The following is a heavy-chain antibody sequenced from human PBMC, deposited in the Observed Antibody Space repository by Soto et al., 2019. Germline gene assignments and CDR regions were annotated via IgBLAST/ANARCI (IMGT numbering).Heavy chain of an antibody. CDR1: GDSISTYY. CDR3: ARDIAAAGRPPLYGMDV. D-gene: IGHD6-13*01. V-gene: IGHV4-59*01. J-gene: IGHJ6*02. Sequence: PSETLSLTCPVSGDSISTYYWHWIRPPPCKGLAWIGYIYYSGSTNYNPSLKSRVTISVDTSKNQFSLKLRSVTAADTAVYYCARDIAAAGRPPLYGMDVWGQGTTVTVSS. CDR2: IYYSGST.